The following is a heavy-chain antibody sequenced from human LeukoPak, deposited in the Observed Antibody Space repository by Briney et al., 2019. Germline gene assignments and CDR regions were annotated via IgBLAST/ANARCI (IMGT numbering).Heavy chain of an antibody. J-gene: IGHJ6*03. CDR2: MYTSGST. CDR3: AREVRSTYYYYTDV. V-gene: IGHV4-61*02. Sequence: SQTLSLTCTVSGGSISSGNYYWSWIRQPAGKGLEWIGRMYTSGSTNYNPSLKSRVTISVDTSKNQFSLKLSSVTAADTAVYYCAREVRSTYYYYTDVWGKGTTVTVSS. CDR1: GGSISSGNYY.